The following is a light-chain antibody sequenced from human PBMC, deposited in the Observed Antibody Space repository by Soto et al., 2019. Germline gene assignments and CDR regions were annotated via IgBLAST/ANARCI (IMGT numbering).Light chain of an antibody. J-gene: IGKJ5*01. CDR2: GAS. Sequence: EIVLTQSPGTLSLSPGERATLSCRASQSISSNYLAWYQQKPGQAPRLLIYGASSRATGIPDRFSGSGSGTDFTLTISRLEPEDCAVYYCQQYGSSPNTFGEGTRLVIK. CDR1: QSISSNY. CDR3: QQYGSSPNT. V-gene: IGKV3-20*01.